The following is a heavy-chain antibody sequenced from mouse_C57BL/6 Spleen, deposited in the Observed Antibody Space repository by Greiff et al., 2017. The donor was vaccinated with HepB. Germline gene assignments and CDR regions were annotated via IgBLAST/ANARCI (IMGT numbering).Heavy chain of an antibody. Sequence: VQLQQSGAELVKPGASVKISCKASGYAFSSYWMNWVKQRPGKGLEWIGQIYPGDGDTNYNGKFKGKATLTADKSSSTAYMQLSSLTSEASAVYFCSRWGNGYPRYFGVWGTGTTVTVST. J-gene: IGHJ1*03. D-gene: IGHD2-2*01. CDR1: GYAFSSYW. CDR3: SRWGNGYPRYFGV. V-gene: IGHV1-80*01. CDR2: IYPGDGDT.